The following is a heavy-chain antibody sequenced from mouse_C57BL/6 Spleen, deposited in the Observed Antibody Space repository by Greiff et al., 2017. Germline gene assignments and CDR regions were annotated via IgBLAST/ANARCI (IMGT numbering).Heavy chain of an antibody. D-gene: IGHD1-1*01. V-gene: IGHV1-59*01. CDR2: IDPSDSYT. CDR1: GYTFTSYW. CDR3: ASTTVVANYAMDY. Sequence: QVKLQQPGAELVRPGTSVKLSCKASGYTFTSYWMHWVKQRPGQGLEWIGVIDPSDSYTNYNQKFKGKATLTVDTSSSTAYMQLSSLTSEDSAVYYCASTTVVANYAMDYWGQGTSVTVSS. J-gene: IGHJ4*01.